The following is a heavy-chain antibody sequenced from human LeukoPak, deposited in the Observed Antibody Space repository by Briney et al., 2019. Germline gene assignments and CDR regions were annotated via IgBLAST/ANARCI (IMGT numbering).Heavy chain of an antibody. Sequence: PSETLSLTCTVSGGSISSYYWGWLRQPPGKGLEWIGSIYYSGSTYYNPSLKSRVTISVDTSKNQFSLKLSSVTAADTAVYYCAREVSRGSSSSHWGQGTLVTVSS. J-gene: IGHJ4*02. V-gene: IGHV4-39*07. CDR1: GGSISSYY. D-gene: IGHD1-26*01. CDR3: AREVSRGSSSSH. CDR2: IYYSGST.